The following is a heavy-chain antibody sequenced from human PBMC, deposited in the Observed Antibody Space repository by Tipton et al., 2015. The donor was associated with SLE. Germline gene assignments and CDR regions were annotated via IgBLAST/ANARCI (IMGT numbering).Heavy chain of an antibody. CDR3: ARTHRNLGYDSSGYYPPFDY. Sequence: TLSLTCTVSVGSISSYYWSWIRQPPGKGLEWIGYIYYSGSTNYNPSLKSRVTISVDTSKNQFSLKLSSVTAADTAVYYCARTHRNLGYDSSGYYPPFDYWGQGTLVTVSS. D-gene: IGHD3-22*01. CDR2: IYYSGST. CDR1: VGSISSYY. J-gene: IGHJ4*02. V-gene: IGHV4-59*12.